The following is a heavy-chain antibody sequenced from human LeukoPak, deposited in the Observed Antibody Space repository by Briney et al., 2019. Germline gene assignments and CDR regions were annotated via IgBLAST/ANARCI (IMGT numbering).Heavy chain of an antibody. V-gene: IGHV3-53*01. CDR1: GFTVSGNY. CDR2: IYSGGNT. CDR3: ARDGTYTDYDPDFDI. J-gene: IGHJ4*02. D-gene: IGHD5-12*01. Sequence: GGSLRLSCAASGFTVSGNYMSWVRQAPGKGLEWVSLIYSGGNTYYADSVKGRFTISRDNAKNSLYLQMNSLRAEDTAVFYCARDGTYTDYDPDFDIWGQGTLVTVSS.